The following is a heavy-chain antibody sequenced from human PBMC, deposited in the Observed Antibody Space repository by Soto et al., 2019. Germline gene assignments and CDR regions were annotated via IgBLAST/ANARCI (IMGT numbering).Heavy chain of an antibody. D-gene: IGHD1-1*01. CDR3: ARDNWNV. CDR2: ISYDGSNK. V-gene: IGHV3-30*03. CDR1: GLTFSSYG. Sequence: QVQLVESGGGVVQPGRSLRLSCAASGLTFSSYGMQWVRQAPGKGLEWVAVISYDGSNKYYADSVKGRFTISRDNSKNTLYLQMNSLRAEDTAVYYCARDNWNVWGQGTTVTVSS. J-gene: IGHJ6*02.